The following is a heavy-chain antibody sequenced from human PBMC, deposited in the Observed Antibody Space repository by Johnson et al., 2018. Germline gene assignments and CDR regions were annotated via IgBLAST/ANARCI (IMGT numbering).Heavy chain of an antibody. J-gene: IGHJ6*02. CDR3: ARDRGSKSTIGYYGVDV. Sequence: QVQLQESGPGLVKPSETLSLTCTVSGGSVSSGTYYWSWIRQSPGKGLEWIGYIHHSGSTTYNPSLTSRVTIAVDTSKNQFSLKLRSVTAAATAVYYFARDRGSKSTIGYYGVDVWGQGTTVTVSS. CDR1: GGSVSSGTYY. V-gene: IGHV4-61*01. CDR2: IHHSGST. D-gene: IGHD5/OR15-5a*01.